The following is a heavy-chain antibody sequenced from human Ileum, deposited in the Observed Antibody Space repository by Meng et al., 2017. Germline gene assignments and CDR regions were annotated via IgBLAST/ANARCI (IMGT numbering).Heavy chain of an antibody. V-gene: IGHV4-34*01. CDR2: INHSGST. D-gene: IGHD3-16*01. Sequence: QVGLAQWGAGLLKPSETLSLTCAVYGGSFSGYYWSWIRQPPGKGLEWIGEINHSGSTNYNPSLKSRVTISVDTSKNQFSLKLSSVTAADTAVYYCARGGGRYGPDFDYWGQGTLVTVSS. CDR3: ARGGGRYGPDFDY. J-gene: IGHJ4*02. CDR1: GGSFSGYY.